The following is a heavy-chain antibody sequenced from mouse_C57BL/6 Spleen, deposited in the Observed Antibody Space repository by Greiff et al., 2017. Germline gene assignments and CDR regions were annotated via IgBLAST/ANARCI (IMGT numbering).Heavy chain of an antibody. D-gene: IGHD2-4*01. J-gene: IGHJ4*01. CDR1: GYAFSSSW. Sequence: VQLQQSGPELVKPGASVKISCKASGYAFSSSWMNWVKQRPGNGLEWIGRIYPGDGDTNYNGKFKGKATLTADQSSSTAYMQLSSLTSEDSAVYFYARGNYDGGAMDYWGQGTSVTVSS. V-gene: IGHV1-82*01. CDR3: ARGNYDGGAMDY. CDR2: IYPGDGDT.